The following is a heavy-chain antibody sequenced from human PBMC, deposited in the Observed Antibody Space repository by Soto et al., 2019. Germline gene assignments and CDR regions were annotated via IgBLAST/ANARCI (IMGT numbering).Heavy chain of an antibody. Sequence: SETLSLTCTVSGGSISSGGYYWSWIRQHPGKGLEWIGYIFYSGTTYYNPSLKSRVTISVDTSKNQFSLKLSSVTAADTAVYYCARVVWFGALSQHDAFDIWGQRTTVTVSS. V-gene: IGHV4-61*08. D-gene: IGHD3-10*01. CDR1: GGSISSGGYY. J-gene: IGHJ3*02. CDR2: IFYSGTT. CDR3: ARVVWFGALSQHDAFDI.